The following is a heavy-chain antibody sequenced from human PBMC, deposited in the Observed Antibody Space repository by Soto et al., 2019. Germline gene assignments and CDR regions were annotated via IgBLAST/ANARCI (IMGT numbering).Heavy chain of an antibody. CDR3: TSGDIVLVPAAISYYYYGMDV. Sequence: GGSLRLSCAASGFTFSGSAMHWVRQASGKGLEWVGRIRSKANSYATAYAASVKGRFTISRDDSKNTAYLQMNSLKTEGTAVYYCTSGDIVLVPAAISYYYYGMDVWGQGTTVTVSS. J-gene: IGHJ6*02. D-gene: IGHD2-2*01. CDR2: IRSKANSYAT. V-gene: IGHV3-73*01. CDR1: GFTFSGSA.